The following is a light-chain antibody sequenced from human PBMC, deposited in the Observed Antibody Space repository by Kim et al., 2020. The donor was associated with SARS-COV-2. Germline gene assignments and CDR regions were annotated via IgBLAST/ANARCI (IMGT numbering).Light chain of an antibody. J-gene: IGLJ3*02. CDR3: QSYDRSLSGSV. Sequence: RVTISCPGRSSNIGAYYAVHWYQQLPGTAPKLLIHANTNRPSGVPDRFSGSKSDTSASLDITGLQAEDEAVYYCQSYDRSLSGSVFGGGTQLTVL. CDR1: SSNIGAYYA. V-gene: IGLV1-40*01. CDR2: ANT.